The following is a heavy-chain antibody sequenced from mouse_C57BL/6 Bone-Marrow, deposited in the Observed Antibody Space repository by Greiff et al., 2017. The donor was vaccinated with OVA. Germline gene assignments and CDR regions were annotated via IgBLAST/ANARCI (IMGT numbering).Heavy chain of an antibody. V-gene: IGHV1-55*01. CDR1: GYTFTSYW. CDR2: IYPGSGST. J-gene: IGHJ4*01. Sequence: QVQLQQPGAELVKPGASVKMSCKASGYTFTSYWITWVKQRPGQGLEWIGDIYPGSGSTNYNAKFKSKATLTVDPSSSTAYMQLSSLTSEDATVYYCARCGYYAMDCWGQGTSVTVSA. CDR3: ARCGYYAMDC.